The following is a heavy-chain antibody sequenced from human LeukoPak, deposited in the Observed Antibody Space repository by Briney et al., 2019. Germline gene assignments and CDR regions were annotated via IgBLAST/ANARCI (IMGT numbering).Heavy chain of an antibody. CDR2: VSGSGGST. CDR1: GFTFSNYA. D-gene: IGHD3-10*01. V-gene: IGHV3-23*01. CDR3: AKDRRFGMAPPYDNWFDP. Sequence: PGGSLRLSCAASGFTFSNYAMSWVRQAPGKGLEWVSGVSGSGGSTHYADSVKGRFTLSRDNSKNTLYLQMNSLRVEDTAVYYCAKDRRFGMAPPYDNWFDPWGQGTLVTVSS. J-gene: IGHJ5*02.